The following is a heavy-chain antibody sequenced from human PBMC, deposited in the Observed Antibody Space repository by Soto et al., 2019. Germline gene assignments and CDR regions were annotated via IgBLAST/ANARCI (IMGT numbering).Heavy chain of an antibody. CDR2: MNPNSGDT. Sequence: VQLVQSGAQVKKPGASVKVSCKASGYTFTSYEINWVRQATGQGLEWMGWMNPNSGDTGYAQKFQGRVTMTRNTSISTAYMELSSLRSEDTAVYYCARGELLWFGELLRWGQGTLVTVSS. CDR1: GYTFTSYE. V-gene: IGHV1-8*01. D-gene: IGHD3-10*01. CDR3: ARGELLWFGELLR. J-gene: IGHJ4*02.